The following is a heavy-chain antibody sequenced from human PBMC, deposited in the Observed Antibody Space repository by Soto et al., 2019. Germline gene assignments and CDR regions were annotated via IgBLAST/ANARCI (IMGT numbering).Heavy chain of an antibody. D-gene: IGHD2-21*02. CDR3: VKDPVSGGSGGAWFDY. V-gene: IGHV3-23*01. CDR1: GFTFSNYA. Sequence: GGSLRLSCAVSGFTFSNYAITWFRHSPFKGLEWVSLMSGNGGRIVYADSVKGRFTISRDNSKNTLYLQMNSLRLEDTAVYYCVKDPVSGGSGGAWFDYWGQGTLVTVSS. CDR2: MSGNGGRI. J-gene: IGHJ4*02.